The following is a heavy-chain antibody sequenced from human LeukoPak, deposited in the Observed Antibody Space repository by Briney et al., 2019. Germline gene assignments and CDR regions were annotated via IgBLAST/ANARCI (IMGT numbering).Heavy chain of an antibody. Sequence: GGSLRLSCAASGFTFSNYGMHWVRQVPGKGLEWVAVISYDGSNKYYADSVKGRFTISRDNSKNTLYLQMNSLRAEDTAVYYCARGYCSSTSCQSYYYGMDVWGQGTTVTVSS. V-gene: IGHV3-30*19. D-gene: IGHD2-2*01. J-gene: IGHJ6*02. CDR2: ISYDGSNK. CDR1: GFTFSNYG. CDR3: ARGYCSSTSCQSYYYGMDV.